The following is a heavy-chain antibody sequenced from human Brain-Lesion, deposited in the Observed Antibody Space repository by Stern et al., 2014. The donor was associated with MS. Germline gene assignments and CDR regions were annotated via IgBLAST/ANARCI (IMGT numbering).Heavy chain of an antibody. V-gene: IGHV4-61*02. CDR3: ARGRVVPGFQYYATDV. CDR1: GGSISSGGYY. Sequence: VQLVESGPGLVKPSQTLSLSCTVSGGSISSGGYYWSWIRQPAGKGLEWIGRIFNSGSTRSNPSPKSRVTLSIYPPQHQFPPRLNSMTAADTAVYYCARGRVVPGFQYYATDVWGQGTTVIVSS. J-gene: IGHJ6*02. CDR2: IFNSGST. D-gene: IGHD2-2*01.